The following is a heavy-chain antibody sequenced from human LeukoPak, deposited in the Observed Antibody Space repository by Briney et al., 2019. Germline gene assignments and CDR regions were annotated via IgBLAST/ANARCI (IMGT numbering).Heavy chain of an antibody. CDR3: ARDRIVVVVAAPQDGMDV. V-gene: IGHV7-4-1*02. D-gene: IGHD2-15*01. CDR2: INTNTGNP. J-gene: IGHJ6*02. Sequence: ASVKVSCKASGYTFTSYAMNWVRQAPGQGLEWMGWINTNTGNPTYAQGFTGRFVFSLDTSVSTAYLQISSLKAEDTAVYYCARDRIVVVVAAPQDGMDVWGQGTTVTVSS. CDR1: GYTFTSYA.